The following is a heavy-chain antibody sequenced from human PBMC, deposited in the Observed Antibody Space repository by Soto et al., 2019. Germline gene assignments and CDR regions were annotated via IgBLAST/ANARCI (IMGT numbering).Heavy chain of an antibody. V-gene: IGHV1-3*01. CDR1: GYTFTSYA. J-gene: IGHJ4*02. D-gene: IGHD2-15*01. CDR3: ARGPGGPDGPGDY. Sequence: ASAKGSCKASGYTFTSYAMHGVRPAPGHRLEWMGWINAGNGNTKYSQKFQGRVTITRDTSASTAYMELSSLRSEDTAVYYCARGPGGPDGPGDYWGQGTLVTVSS. CDR2: INAGNGNT.